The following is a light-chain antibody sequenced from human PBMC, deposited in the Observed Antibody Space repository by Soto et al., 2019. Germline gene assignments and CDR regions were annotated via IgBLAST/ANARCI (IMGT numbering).Light chain of an antibody. J-gene: IGKJ1*01. Sequence: DIQMTQSPSSLSASVGDRVTITCRASQTISNSLNWYQQKPGKAPKFLIYSASRLETGVTSRFTGSGSGTDFTLTITSLQPEDFATYYCQQSYSAPPTFGQGTKVEV. CDR3: QQSYSAPPT. CDR2: SAS. V-gene: IGKV1-39*01. CDR1: QTISNS.